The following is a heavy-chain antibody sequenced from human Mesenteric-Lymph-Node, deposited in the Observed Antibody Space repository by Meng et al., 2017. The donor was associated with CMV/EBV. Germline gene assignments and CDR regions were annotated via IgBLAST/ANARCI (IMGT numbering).Heavy chain of an antibody. D-gene: IGHD2-15*01. Sequence: GESLKISCAASGFTFSSYWMHWVRQAPGKGLVWVSRISSDVTSTMYADFVKGRFTISRDNAKNTLYLQMNSLRVEDTAVYYCARDIVPGYYYGLDVWGQGTTVTVSS. CDR2: ISSDVTST. J-gene: IGHJ6*02. CDR3: ARDIVPGYYYGLDV. CDR1: GFTFSSYW. V-gene: IGHV3-74*03.